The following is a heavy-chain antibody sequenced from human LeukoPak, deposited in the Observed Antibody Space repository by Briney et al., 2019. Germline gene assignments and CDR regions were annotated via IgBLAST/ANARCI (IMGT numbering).Heavy chain of an antibody. CDR1: GDSISSNNW. CDR3: ARDYYGSGSYYNRLDY. J-gene: IGHJ4*02. D-gene: IGHD3-10*01. Sequence: PSGTLSLTCAVSGDSISSNNWWNWVRQPPGKGLGWIGEIYHSGSTNYNPSLKSRVTISVDKSNNQFSLRLSSVTAADTVVYYCARDYYGSGSYYNRLDYWGQGALVTVSS. CDR2: IYHSGST. V-gene: IGHV4-4*02.